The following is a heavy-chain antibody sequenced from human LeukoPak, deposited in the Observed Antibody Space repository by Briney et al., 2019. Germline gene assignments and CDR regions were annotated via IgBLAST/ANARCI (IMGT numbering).Heavy chain of an antibody. V-gene: IGHV1-8*01. CDR1: GYTFTSYD. Sequence: ASVKVSCKASGYTFTSYDINWVRQATGQGLEWMGWMNPNSGNTGYAQKFQGRVTMTRNTSISTAYMELSSLRSEDTAVYYCARIPFAAAGGWFDPWGQGTLVTASS. J-gene: IGHJ5*02. CDR2: MNPNSGNT. CDR3: ARIPFAAAGGWFDP. D-gene: IGHD6-13*01.